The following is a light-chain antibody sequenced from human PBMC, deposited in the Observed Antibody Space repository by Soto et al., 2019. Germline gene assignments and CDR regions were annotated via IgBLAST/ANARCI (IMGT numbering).Light chain of an antibody. V-gene: IGKV2-28*01. J-gene: IGKJ4*01. Sequence: AMTQSPLSLPVTPGEPASISCRSSQSLLHSDGYNYLDWFLQRPGQSPQVPIYLGSNRAPGVPDRFSGSGSGTDFTLTISRVEAEDVGVYYCLQAIQSPLTFGGGTKVEIK. CDR3: LQAIQSPLT. CDR1: QSLLHSDGYNY. CDR2: LGS.